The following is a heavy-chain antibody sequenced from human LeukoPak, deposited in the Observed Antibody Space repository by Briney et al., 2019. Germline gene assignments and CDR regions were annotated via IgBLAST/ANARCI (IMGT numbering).Heavy chain of an antibody. CDR3: ARDHVLLWFGEFYYFDY. CDR1: GFTFSSYA. D-gene: IGHD3-10*01. V-gene: IGHV3-30-3*01. CDR2: ISYDGSNK. Sequence: GGSLRLSCAASGFTFSSYAMHWVRQAPGKGLEWVAVISYDGSNKYYADSVKGRFTISRDNSKNTLYLQMNSLRAEDTAVYYCARDHVLLWFGEFYYFDYWGQGTLVTVSS. J-gene: IGHJ4*02.